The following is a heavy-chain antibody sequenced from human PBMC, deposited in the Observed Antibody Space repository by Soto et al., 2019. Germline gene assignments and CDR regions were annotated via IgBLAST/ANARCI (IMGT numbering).Heavy chain of an antibody. Sequence: QVQLVQSGAEVKKPGSSVKVSCKASGGTFSSYASSWVRQAPGQGLEWMGGIIPIFGTANYAQKFQGRVTITAHESTSTAYMERSSLRSEDTALDYGARDVYYYGMDVWGQGPTVTVSS. CDR1: GGTFSSYA. CDR3: ARDVYYYGMDV. V-gene: IGHV1-69*01. J-gene: IGHJ6*02. CDR2: IIPIFGTA.